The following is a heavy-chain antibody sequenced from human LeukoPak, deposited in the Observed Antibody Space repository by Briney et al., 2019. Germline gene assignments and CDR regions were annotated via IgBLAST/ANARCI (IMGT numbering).Heavy chain of an antibody. CDR3: AKGSDLWFGET. J-gene: IGHJ4*02. D-gene: IGHD3-10*01. CDR1: GFTFSNYA. CDR2: ISGSGTGT. Sequence: GGSLRLPCAASGFTFSNYAVSWVRQAPGKGLDWVSAISGSGTGTYYADSVKGRFTISRDNSKNTLHLQMSSLRVEDTAVYFCAKGSDLWFGETWGQGTLVTVSS. V-gene: IGHV3-23*01.